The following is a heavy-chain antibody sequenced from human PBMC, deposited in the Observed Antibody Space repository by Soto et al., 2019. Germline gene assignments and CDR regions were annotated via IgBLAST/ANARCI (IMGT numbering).Heavy chain of an antibody. CDR1: GYTFTSYG. D-gene: IGHD1-26*01. V-gene: IGHV1-18*01. CDR3: ARVSVGVATCFNY. J-gene: IGHJ4*02. CDR2: ISAYNGNT. Sequence: ASVKVSCKASGYTFTSYGISWVRQAPGQGLEWMGWISAYNGNTNYAQKLQGRVTMTTDASTSTLYMEVSSLTSEDTAVYFCARVSVGVATCFNYWGQGTPVTVSS.